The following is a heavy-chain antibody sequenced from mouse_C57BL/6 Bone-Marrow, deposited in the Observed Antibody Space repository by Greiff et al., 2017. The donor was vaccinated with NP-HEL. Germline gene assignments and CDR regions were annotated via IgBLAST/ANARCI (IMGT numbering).Heavy chain of an antibody. Sequence: VKLQQPGAELVMPGASVKLSCKASGYTFTSYWMHWVKQRPGQGLEWIGEIDPSDSYTNYNQKFKGKSTLTVDKSSSTAYMQLSSLTSEDSAVYYWARWGPFPYYFDYWGQGTTLTVSS. CDR2: IDPSDSYT. V-gene: IGHV1-69*01. CDR3: ARWGPFPYYFDY. CDR1: GYTFTSYW. J-gene: IGHJ2*01.